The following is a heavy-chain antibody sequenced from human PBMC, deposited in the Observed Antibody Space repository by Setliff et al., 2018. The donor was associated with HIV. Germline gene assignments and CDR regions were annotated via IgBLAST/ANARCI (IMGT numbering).Heavy chain of an antibody. CDR2: INHSGST. J-gene: IGHJ6*03. CDR3: SKILNLYNYMDA. CDR1: GGSFSSYY. D-gene: IGHD3-9*01. Sequence: PSETLSLTCAVYGGSFSSYYWSWIRQPPGEGLEWIGEINHSGSTNYNPSLKSRVTISVDTSKNQFSLRLSSVTAADTAVYYCSKILNLYNYMDAWGKGTSVTVSS. V-gene: IGHV4-34*01.